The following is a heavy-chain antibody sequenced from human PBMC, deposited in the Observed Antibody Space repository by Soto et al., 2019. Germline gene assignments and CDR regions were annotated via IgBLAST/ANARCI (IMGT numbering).Heavy chain of an antibody. CDR3: AKDATVTTSPNWFDP. CDR2: ISDDGSKK. V-gene: IGHV3-30*18. D-gene: IGHD4-17*01. CDR1: GFTFSTYY. Sequence: QVQLVESGGGVVQPGRSLRLSCAASGFTFSTYYMHWVRQAPGKGLEWVALISDDGSKKSYADSVKGRFTISRDNSQDTLYLQMDSLRAEDTALYYCAKDATVTTSPNWFDPWGQGTLVTVSS. J-gene: IGHJ5*02.